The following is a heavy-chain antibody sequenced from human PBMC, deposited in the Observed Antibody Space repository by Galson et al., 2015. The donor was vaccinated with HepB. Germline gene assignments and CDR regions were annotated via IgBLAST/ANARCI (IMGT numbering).Heavy chain of an antibody. CDR2: ISYDGSNK. Sequence: SLRLSCAASGFTFSNFAIHWVRQAPGKGLEWVAVISYDGSNKYYADSVRGRFTISRDNSKNTLYLQMNSLRGEDTAVHYCARDVDHRFDHWGQGTLVTVSS. J-gene: IGHJ4*02. V-gene: IGHV3-30*04. CDR1: GFTFSNFA. CDR3: ARDVDHRFDH.